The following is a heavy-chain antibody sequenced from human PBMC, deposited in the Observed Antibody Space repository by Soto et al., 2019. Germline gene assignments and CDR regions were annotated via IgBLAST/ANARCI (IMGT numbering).Heavy chain of an antibody. D-gene: IGHD3-16*02. CDR1: GYTFTSYA. CDR3: ATVMITFGGVIVPFDP. CDR2: INAGNGNT. V-gene: IGHV1-3*01. Sequence: GASVKVSCKASGYTFTSYAMHWVRQAPGQRLEWMGWINAGNGNTKYSQKFQGRVTMTEDTSTDTAYMELSSLRSEDTAVYYCATVMITFGGVIVPFDPWGQGILVTVSS. J-gene: IGHJ5*02.